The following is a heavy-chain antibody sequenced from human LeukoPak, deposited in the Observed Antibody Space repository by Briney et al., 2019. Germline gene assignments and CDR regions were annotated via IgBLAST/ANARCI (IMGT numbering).Heavy chain of an antibody. CDR2: IKQDGSEK. CDR1: GFTFSSYW. CDR3: ARHSSGWYFDAFDI. D-gene: IGHD6-19*01. Sequence: PGGSLRFSCAASGFTFSSYWMSWVRQAPGKGWEWVVNIKQDGSEKYYVASVKGRFTISRDNAKNSLYLQMNSLRAEDTAVYYCARHSSGWYFDAFDIWGQGTMVTVSS. J-gene: IGHJ3*02. V-gene: IGHV3-7*01.